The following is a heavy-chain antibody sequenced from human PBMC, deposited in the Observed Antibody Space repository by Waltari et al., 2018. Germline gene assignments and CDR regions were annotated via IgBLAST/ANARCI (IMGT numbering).Heavy chain of an antibody. J-gene: IGHJ4*02. CDR3: TKDATIGDS. CDR2: ISGTSTNI. CDR1: GFMFTTYT. D-gene: IGHD1-26*01. V-gene: IGHV3-21*01. Sequence: EVQLVESGGGLVKPGGSLRLSCAASGFMFTTYTMNWVRQAPGKGLGWVSSISGTSTNIYYVDSVKGRFTISRDNAKNSLYLQMNSLRTDDTAIYYCTKDATIGDSWGLGTLVTVSS.